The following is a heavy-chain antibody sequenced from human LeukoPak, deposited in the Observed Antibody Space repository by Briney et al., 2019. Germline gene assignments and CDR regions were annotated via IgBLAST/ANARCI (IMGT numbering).Heavy chain of an antibody. Sequence: SETLSLTCTVSGDSISSYYWSWTRQPPGKGLEWIGYIYHSGNTNSNPSLKSRVTISVDTTKNQFSLKLSSVTAADPAVYYCARIIVVVVAAAALYIWGQGTMVTVSS. CDR1: GDSISSYY. CDR2: IYHSGNT. CDR3: ARIIVVVVAAAALYI. J-gene: IGHJ3*02. D-gene: IGHD2-15*01. V-gene: IGHV4-59*08.